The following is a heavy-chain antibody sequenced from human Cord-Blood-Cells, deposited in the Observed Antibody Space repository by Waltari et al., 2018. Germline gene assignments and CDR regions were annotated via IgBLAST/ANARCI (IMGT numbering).Heavy chain of an antibody. CDR1: GYTFTSYG. CDR2: ISAYNGNT. J-gene: IGHJ6*02. Sequence: QVQLVQSGAEVKKPGASVKVSCKASGYTFTSYGISWVRQAPGQGLEWMGWISAYNGNTNYAQKLQSRVTMTTDTSTSTAYMELRSLISDDTAVYYCAREKAAAGTYYYYGMDVWGQGTTVTVSS. D-gene: IGHD6-13*01. CDR3: AREKAAAGTYYYYGMDV. V-gene: IGHV1-18*01.